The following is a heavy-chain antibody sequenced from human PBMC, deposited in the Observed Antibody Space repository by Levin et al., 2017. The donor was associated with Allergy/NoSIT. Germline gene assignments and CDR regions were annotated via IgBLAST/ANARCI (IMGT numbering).Heavy chain of an antibody. CDR2: ISYDVRNE. CDR3: ARGVSSYCGDDCDDAFDV. D-gene: IGHD2-21*02. V-gene: IGHV3-30*04. J-gene: IGHJ3*01. CDR1: GFTFSDYV. Sequence: GGSLRLSCAASGFTFSDYVMHWVRQAPGKGLEWVAVISYDVRNEYYADSVRGRFTISRDNSQNTLYLQMNSVRTDDTAVYYWARGVSSYCGDDCDDAFDVWGQGTMVTVSS.